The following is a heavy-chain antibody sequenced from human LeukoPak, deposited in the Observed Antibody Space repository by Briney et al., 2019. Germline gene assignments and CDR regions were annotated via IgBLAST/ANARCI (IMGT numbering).Heavy chain of an antibody. V-gene: IGHV3-53*01. J-gene: IGHJ4*02. CDR3: VRAGPIDY. CDR2: IYSGGST. Sequence: PGGSLRLSCAASGFIVSSKNMSWVRQAPGKGLEWVSVIYSGGSTYYAASVEGRFTISRDNSKNTVYLQMNNLRVDDTAVYYCVRAGPIDYWGQGILVTVSS. CDR1: GFIVSSKN.